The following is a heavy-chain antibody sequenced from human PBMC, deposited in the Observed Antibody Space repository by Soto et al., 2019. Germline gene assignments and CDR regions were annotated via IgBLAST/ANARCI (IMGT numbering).Heavy chain of an antibody. D-gene: IGHD6-13*01. Sequence: GGSLRLSCAAFGFTFSSYGMHWVRQSPGKGLEWVAVTWYDGSNKYYADSVKGRFTTSRDNSKNTLNLQMNSLRAEETPVNNWARDLSSSQYSSSWPNAFDIWGQGTMVTVSS. CDR2: TWYDGSNK. CDR3: ARDLSSSQYSSSWPNAFDI. J-gene: IGHJ3*02. CDR1: GFTFSSYG. V-gene: IGHV3-33*01.